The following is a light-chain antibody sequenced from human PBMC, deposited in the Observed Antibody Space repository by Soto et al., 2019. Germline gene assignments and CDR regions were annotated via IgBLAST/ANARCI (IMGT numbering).Light chain of an antibody. V-gene: IGLV2-14*03. J-gene: IGLJ1*01. CDR3: CSYTSSSTSYV. CDR2: DVS. Sequence: QSALTQPASVSGSPGQSITISCTGSSSDVGGYNYVSWYQHHPGKAPKLMIYDVSNRPSGVSNRFSGSKSGNTASLTISGLQAEDEADYYCCSYTSSSTSYVFGTGTKVTVL. CDR1: SSDVGGYNY.